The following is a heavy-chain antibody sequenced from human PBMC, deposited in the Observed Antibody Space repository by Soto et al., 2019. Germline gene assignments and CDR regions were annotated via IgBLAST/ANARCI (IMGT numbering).Heavy chain of an antibody. D-gene: IGHD6-13*01. CDR2: INHSGST. Sequence: QVPLQQWGAGLLKPSETLSLTCGVYGGSFSGYYWSWIRHPPGKGLEWIGEINHSGSTNYNNPSLKSRVTISVDTSKNQFSLKLSSVTAADTAVYYCARQFKGIAMRDYWGQGTLVTVSS. CDR1: GGSFSGYY. J-gene: IGHJ4*02. V-gene: IGHV4-34*01. CDR3: ARQFKGIAMRDY.